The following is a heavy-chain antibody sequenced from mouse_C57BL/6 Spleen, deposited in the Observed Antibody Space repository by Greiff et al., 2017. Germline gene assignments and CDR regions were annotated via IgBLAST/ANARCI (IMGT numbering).Heavy chain of an antibody. D-gene: IGHD2-3*01. CDR3: VRARIYDGYYESYWYFDV. CDR2: IRSKSSNYAT. Sequence: EVQLVESGGGLVQPKGSLKLSCAASGFTFNTYAMHWVRQAPGKGLEWVARIRSKSSNYATYYADSVKDRFTISRDDSQSMLYLQMNNLTTEDTAMYYCVRARIYDGYYESYWYFDVWGTGTTVTVSS. J-gene: IGHJ1*03. CDR1: GFTFNTYA. V-gene: IGHV10-3*01.